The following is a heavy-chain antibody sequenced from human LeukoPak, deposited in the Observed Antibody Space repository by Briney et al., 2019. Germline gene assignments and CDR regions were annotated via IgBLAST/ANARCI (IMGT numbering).Heavy chain of an antibody. Sequence: PSETLSLTCTVSSGSISSYYWSWIRQPPGKGLERIGYIHYSGSTNYNPSLKSRATISVDTSKNQFSLKMSSVAAADTAIYYCARHHCGGGNCYYFDYWGQGTLVTVSS. J-gene: IGHJ4*02. D-gene: IGHD2-15*01. CDR1: SGSISSYY. CDR2: IHYSGST. CDR3: ARHHCGGGNCYYFDY. V-gene: IGHV4-59*01.